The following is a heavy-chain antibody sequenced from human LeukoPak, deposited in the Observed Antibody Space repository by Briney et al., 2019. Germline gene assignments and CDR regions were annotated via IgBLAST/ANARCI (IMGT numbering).Heavy chain of an antibody. CDR3: ARVGESIGYCSSTSCRGENFDY. CDR1: GFTFSSYA. V-gene: IGHV3-21*01. CDR2: ISSSSSYI. Sequence: GGSLRLSCAASGFTFSSYAMHWVRQAPGKGLEWVSSISSSSSYIYYADSVKGRFTISRDNAKNSLYLQMNSLRAEDTAVYYCARVGESIGYCSSTSCRGENFDYWGQGTLVTVSS. D-gene: IGHD2-2*01. J-gene: IGHJ4*02.